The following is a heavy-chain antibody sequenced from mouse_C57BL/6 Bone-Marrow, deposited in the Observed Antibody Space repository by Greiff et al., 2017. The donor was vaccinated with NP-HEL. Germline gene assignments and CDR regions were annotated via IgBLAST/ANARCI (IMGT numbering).Heavy chain of an antibody. V-gene: IGHV1-64*01. CDR2: IHPNSGST. Sequence: QVQLQQPGAELVKPGASVKLSCKASGYTFTSYWMHWVKQRPGQGLEWIGMIHPNSGSTNYNEKFKSKATLTVDKSSSTAYMQLSSLTSEDSAVYYCARDDYYCSGLRWYFDVWGTGTTVNVCS. CDR3: ARDDYYCSGLRWYFDV. D-gene: IGHD1-1*01. J-gene: IGHJ1*03. CDR1: GYTFTSYW.